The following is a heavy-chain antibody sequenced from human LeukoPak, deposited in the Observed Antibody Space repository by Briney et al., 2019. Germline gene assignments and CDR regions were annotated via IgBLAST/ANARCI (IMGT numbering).Heavy chain of an antibody. J-gene: IGHJ6*03. Sequence: GESLQISCKGSGYSFTSYWIGWVRQLPGKGLEWMGIIYPGDSDTRYSPSFQGQVTISADKSISTAYLQWSSLKASDTAMYYCATNRGYCSSTSCYTDYYMDVWGKGTTVTVSS. V-gene: IGHV5-51*01. D-gene: IGHD2-2*02. CDR3: ATNRGYCSSTSCYTDYYMDV. CDR1: GYSFTSYW. CDR2: IYPGDSDT.